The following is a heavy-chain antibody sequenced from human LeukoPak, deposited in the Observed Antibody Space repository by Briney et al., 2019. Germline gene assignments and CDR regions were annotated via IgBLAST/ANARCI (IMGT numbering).Heavy chain of an antibody. D-gene: IGHD2-15*01. CDR3: ARTPRGTCYDY. J-gene: IGHJ4*02. V-gene: IGHV2-70*04. CDR2: IDWDNNK. Sequence: SGPTLVNPTQTLTLTCTFSGFSLSTDGMRVSWIRQTPVKALEWLARIDWDNNKFYSTSLKARLTISKDTSRNQVVLTMTNMDPVDTATYYCARTPRGTCYDYWGQGTLVTVSS. CDR1: GFSLSTDGMR.